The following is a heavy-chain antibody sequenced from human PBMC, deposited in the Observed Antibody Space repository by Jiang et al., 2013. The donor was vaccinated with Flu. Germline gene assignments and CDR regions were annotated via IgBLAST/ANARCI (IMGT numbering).Heavy chain of an antibody. D-gene: IGHD1-26*01. V-gene: IGHV1-46*03. CDR1: GYTFTSYY. J-gene: IGHJ4*02. CDR2: INPSGGST. Sequence: SGAEVKKPGASVKVSCKASGYTFTSYYMHWVRQAPGQGLEWMGIINPSGGSTSYAQKFQGRVTMTRDTSTSTVYMELSSLRSEDTAVYYCARGVYSGSYYEVRGPLDYWGQGTLVTVSS. CDR3: ARGVYSGSYYEVRGPLDY.